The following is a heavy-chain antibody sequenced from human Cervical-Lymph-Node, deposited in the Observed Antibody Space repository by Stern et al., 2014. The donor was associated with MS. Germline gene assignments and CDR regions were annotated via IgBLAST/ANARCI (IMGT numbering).Heavy chain of an antibody. CDR3: AHSGLPDCSSTSCYRY. D-gene: IGHD2-2*01. J-gene: IGHJ4*02. CDR1: GFSLSTSGVG. Sequence: QITLKESGPTLVKPTQTLTLTCTFSGFSLSTSGVGVGWIRQPPGKALEWLALIYWDDDKRYSPSLKSRLTITKDTSKNQVVLTMTNMDPVDTATYYCAHSGLPDCSSTSCYRYWGQGTLVTVSS. CDR2: IYWDDDK. V-gene: IGHV2-5*02.